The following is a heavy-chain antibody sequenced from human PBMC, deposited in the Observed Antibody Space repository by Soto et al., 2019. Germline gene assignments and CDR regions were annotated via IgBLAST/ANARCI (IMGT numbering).Heavy chain of an antibody. CDR2: ANQDESEK. D-gene: IGHD2-15*01. Sequence: GGSLRLSCAASGFTFSIYAMHWVRQAPGEGQGLRRGLEWVANANQDESEKYYVASVRGRFTISRDNAKNSLYLQMNSLRAEDTAVYYCARHTPAISISDHWGQGTLVTVSS. J-gene: IGHJ4*02. V-gene: IGHV3-7*01. CDR1: GFTFSIYA. CDR3: ARHTPAISISDH.